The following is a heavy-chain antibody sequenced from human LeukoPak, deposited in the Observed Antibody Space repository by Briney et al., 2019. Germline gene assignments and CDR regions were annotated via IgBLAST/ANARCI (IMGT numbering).Heavy chain of an antibody. CDR3: AKDRDSSSWVMDYFDY. Sequence: GGSLRLSCAASGFTFSSYGMHWVRQDPGKGREWVAVISYDGSNKYYADSVKGRFTISRDNSKNTLYLQMNSLRAEDTAVYYCAKDRDSSSWVMDYFDYWGQGTLVTVSS. J-gene: IGHJ4*02. CDR1: GFTFSSYG. V-gene: IGHV3-30*18. CDR2: ISYDGSNK. D-gene: IGHD6-6*01.